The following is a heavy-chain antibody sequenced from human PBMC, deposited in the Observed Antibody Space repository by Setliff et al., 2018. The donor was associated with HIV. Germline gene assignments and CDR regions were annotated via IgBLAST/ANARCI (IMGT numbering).Heavy chain of an antibody. V-gene: IGHV3-33*01. Sequence: GGSLRLSCAASGFTFSSYGMHWVRQAPGKGLEWVAVIWYDGSNKYYADSVKGRFTISRDNSKNTLYLQMNSLTTEDTAVYYCEREACSGGTCHDHGYWGQGTLVTVSS. CDR3: EREACSGGTCHDHGY. D-gene: IGHD2-15*01. CDR1: GFTFSSYG. CDR2: IWYDGSNK. J-gene: IGHJ4*02.